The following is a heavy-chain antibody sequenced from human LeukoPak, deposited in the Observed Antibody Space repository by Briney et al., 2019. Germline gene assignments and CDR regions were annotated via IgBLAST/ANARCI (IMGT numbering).Heavy chain of an antibody. CDR1: GGSISSYY. J-gene: IGHJ4*02. CDR2: IYYSGST. CDR3: ARGGVRNYYDSSGLAYYFDY. Sequence: SETLSLTCTVSGGSISSYYWSWIRQPPGKGLEWIGYIYYSGSTNYNPSLKSRVTISVDTSKNQFSLRLSSVTAADTAVYYCARGGVRNYYDSSGLAYYFDYWGQGTLVTVSS. D-gene: IGHD3-22*01. V-gene: IGHV4-59*08.